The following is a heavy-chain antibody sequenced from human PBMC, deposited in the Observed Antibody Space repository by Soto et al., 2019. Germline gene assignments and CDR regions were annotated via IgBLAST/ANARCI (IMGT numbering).Heavy chain of an antibody. CDR2: IYWDDDK. V-gene: IGHV2-5*02. Sequence: HITLKESGPTLVKPTQTLTLTCTFSGFSLSTSGLGVGWNRQPPGQALERLALIYWDDDKRYSPSLKGRRTITEDTSKNQVVLTVTNRDPADKASYYCALSLAASNNGDFETINSFDFWGQVPLVTVSS. D-gene: IGHD4-17*01. CDR1: GFSLSTSGLG. J-gene: IGHJ4*02. CDR3: ALSLAASNNGDFETINSFDF.